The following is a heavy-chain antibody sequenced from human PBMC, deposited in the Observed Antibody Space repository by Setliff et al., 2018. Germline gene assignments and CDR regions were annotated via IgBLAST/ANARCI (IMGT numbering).Heavy chain of an antibody. CDR2: ISGSGGST. V-gene: IGHV3-23*01. Sequence: ETLSLTCTVSGFTFSSYAMSWVRQAPGKGLEWVSAISGSGGSTYYADSVKGRFTISRDNSKNTLYLQMNSLRAEATAVYYCAKETRITMIVVPHDAFDIWGQGTMVTVSS. J-gene: IGHJ3*02. CDR1: GFTFSSYA. CDR3: AKETRITMIVVPHDAFDI. D-gene: IGHD3-22*01.